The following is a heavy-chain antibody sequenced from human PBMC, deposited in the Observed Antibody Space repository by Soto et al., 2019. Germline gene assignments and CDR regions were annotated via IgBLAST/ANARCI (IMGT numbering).Heavy chain of an antibody. V-gene: IGHV4-59*01. D-gene: IGHD3-9*01. CDR2: IYYSGST. CDR1: GGSISSYY. Sequence: QVQLQESGPGLVKPSETLSLTCTVSGGSISSYYWSWIRQPPGKGLEWIGYIYYSGSTNYNPSLKSRGTISVDTSKNQFSLKLSSVTAADTAVYYCSGGLTGYPFDYWGQGTLVTVSS. J-gene: IGHJ4*02. CDR3: SGGLTGYPFDY.